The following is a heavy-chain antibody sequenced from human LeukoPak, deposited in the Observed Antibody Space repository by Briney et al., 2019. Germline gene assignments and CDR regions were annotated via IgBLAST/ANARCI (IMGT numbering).Heavy chain of an antibody. CDR3: AKRPYGSGGGHFDH. CDR1: GFTFTDYA. Sequence: PTGGSLRLSCVASGFTFTDYAMTWVRQPPGRRLEWVSTITTTVGDTHYADSVKGRFTVSRGDSKGTLFLQMNSLRAEDTGVYYCAKRPYGSGGGHFDHWGQGTLAIVSS. V-gene: IGHV3-23*01. CDR2: ITTTVGDT. D-gene: IGHD3-10*01. J-gene: IGHJ4*02.